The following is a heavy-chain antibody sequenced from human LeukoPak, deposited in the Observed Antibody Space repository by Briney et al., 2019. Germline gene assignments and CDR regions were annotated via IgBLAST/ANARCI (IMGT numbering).Heavy chain of an antibody. CDR3: ARGLSGDGGPFDY. Sequence: ASVKVSCKASGYTFTSYGISWVRQAPGQGLEWMGWISAYNGNTNYAQKFQGRVTMTRDTSTSTVYMELSSLRSEDTAVYYCARGLSGDGGPFDYWGQGTLVTVSS. J-gene: IGHJ4*02. D-gene: IGHD3-10*01. V-gene: IGHV1-18*01. CDR1: GYTFTSYG. CDR2: ISAYNGNT.